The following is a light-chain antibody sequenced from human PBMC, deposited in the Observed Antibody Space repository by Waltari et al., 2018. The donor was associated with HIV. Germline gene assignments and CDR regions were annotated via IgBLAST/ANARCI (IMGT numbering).Light chain of an antibody. CDR2: WAS. Sequence: SLAVSLGERATVNCKSSQSVLYSSNNKNYLAWYQQRPGQPPRLLIYWASVRDSGVPDRFSGSGSGTDFTLTISSLQAEDVATYYCQQYVTTPITFGQGTRLEIK. J-gene: IGKJ5*01. V-gene: IGKV4-1*01. CDR3: QQYVTTPIT. CDR1: QSVLYSSNNKNY.